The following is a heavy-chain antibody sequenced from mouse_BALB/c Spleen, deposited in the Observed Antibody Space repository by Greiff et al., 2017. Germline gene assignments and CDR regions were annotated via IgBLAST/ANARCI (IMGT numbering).Heavy chain of an antibody. V-gene: IGHV5-6-4*01. J-gene: IGHJ4*01. CDR3: TRDEKIYYGSY. CDR1: GFTFSSYT. Sequence: VQLKESGGGLVKPGGSLKLSCAASGFTFSSYTMSWVRQTPEKRLEWVATISSGGSYTYYPDSVKGRFTISRDNAKNTLYLQMSSLKSEDTAMYYCTRDEKIYYGSYWGQGTSVTVSS. CDR2: ISSGGSYT. D-gene: IGHD1-2*01.